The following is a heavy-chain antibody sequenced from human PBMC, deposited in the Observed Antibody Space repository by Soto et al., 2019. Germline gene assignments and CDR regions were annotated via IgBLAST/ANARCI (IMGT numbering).Heavy chain of an antibody. J-gene: IGHJ4*02. Sequence: SETLSLTCAVSGGSISSSNWWSWVRQPPGKGLEWIGEIYHSGSTNYNPSLKSRVTISVDKSKNQFSLKLSSVTAADTAVYYCARADVVPAAMAYFDYWGQGTLVTVSS. CDR1: GGSISSSNW. D-gene: IGHD2-2*01. CDR2: IYHSGST. CDR3: ARADVVPAAMAYFDY. V-gene: IGHV4-4*02.